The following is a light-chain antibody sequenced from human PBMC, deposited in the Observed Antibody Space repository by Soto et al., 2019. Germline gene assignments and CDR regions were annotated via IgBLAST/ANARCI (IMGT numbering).Light chain of an antibody. V-gene: IGLV2-14*01. J-gene: IGLJ2*01. CDR2: DVS. CDR3: SSYTSSSTLV. Sequence: QLELTQPASVSGSPGQSITISCTGTSSDVGGYNYVSWYQQHPGKAPKLMIYDVSNRPSGVSNRFSGSKSGNTASLTISGLQAEDEADYYCSSYTSSSTLVFGGGTKLTVL. CDR1: SSDVGGYNY.